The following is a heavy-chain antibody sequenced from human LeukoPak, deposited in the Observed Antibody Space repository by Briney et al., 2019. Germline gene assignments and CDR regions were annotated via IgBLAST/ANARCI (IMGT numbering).Heavy chain of an antibody. V-gene: IGHV1-18*01. J-gene: IGHJ6*02. CDR2: ISAYNGNA. CDR1: GYTFTSYG. CDR3: ARDLHNYYGMDD. Sequence: ASVKVSCKASGYTFTSYGISWVRQAPGQGLEWMGWISAYNGNANYAQNFQGRVTMTTDTSTRTAYMELRSLRSDDTAVYYCARDLHNYYGMDDWGQGTTVTVSS.